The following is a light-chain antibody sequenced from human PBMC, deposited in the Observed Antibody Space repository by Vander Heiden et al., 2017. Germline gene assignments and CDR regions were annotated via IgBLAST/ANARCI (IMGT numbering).Light chain of an antibody. J-gene: IGLJ2*01. CDR3: GTWDSSLSVV. Sequence: QSVLTQPPPVPAAPGQKVTISCSGSSSNIGNNYVSWYQQLPGTAPKLLIYENNKRPSGIPDRFSGSKSGTSATLGITGLQTGDEADYYCGTWDSSLSVVFGGGTKLTVL. CDR2: ENN. V-gene: IGLV1-51*02. CDR1: SSNIGNNY.